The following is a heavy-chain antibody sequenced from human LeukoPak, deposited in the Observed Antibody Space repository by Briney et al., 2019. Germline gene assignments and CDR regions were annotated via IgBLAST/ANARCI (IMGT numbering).Heavy chain of an antibody. D-gene: IGHD6-13*01. CDR1: GGSFSGYY. J-gene: IGHJ6*03. CDR2: TNHSGGT. Sequence: SETLSLTCAVYGGSFSGYYWSWIRQPPGKGLEWIGETNHSGGTKYNPSLKSRVTISVDTSKNQFSLKLSSVTAADTAVYYCARVGYSSSWYYYYYMDVWGKGTTVTVSS. V-gene: IGHV4-34*01. CDR3: ARVGYSSSWYYYYYMDV.